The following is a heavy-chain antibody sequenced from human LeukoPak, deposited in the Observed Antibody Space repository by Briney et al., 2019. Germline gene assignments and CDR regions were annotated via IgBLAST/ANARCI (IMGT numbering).Heavy chain of an antibody. CDR2: ITWNSGSV. CDR3: VRDCFPGYYNYLDP. D-gene: IGHD3-9*01. Sequence: GGSLRLSCAASGFTFDDYAMPWVRQAPGKGLEWVSGITWNSGSVAYADSVKGRFTISRDNAKNALYLHISSLRTEDTALYYCVRDCFPGYYNYLDPWGQGTLVTVSS. J-gene: IGHJ5*02. V-gene: IGHV3-9*01. CDR1: GFTFDDYA.